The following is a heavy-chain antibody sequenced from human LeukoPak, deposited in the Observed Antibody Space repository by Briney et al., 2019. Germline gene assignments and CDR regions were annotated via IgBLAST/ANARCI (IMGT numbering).Heavy chain of an antibody. Sequence: GGSLRLSCVASGFTFSSYSMNWVRQAPGKGLEWVSSISSSSSYIYYADSVKGRFTISRDNAKNSLYLQMNSLRAEDTAVYYCARAVAGHFDYWGQGTLVTVSS. D-gene: IGHD6-19*01. J-gene: IGHJ4*02. CDR2: ISSSSSYI. CDR3: ARAVAGHFDY. V-gene: IGHV3-21*01. CDR1: GFTFSSYS.